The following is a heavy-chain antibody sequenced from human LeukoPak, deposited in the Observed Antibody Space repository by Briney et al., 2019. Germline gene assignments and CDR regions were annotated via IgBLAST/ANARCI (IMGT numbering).Heavy chain of an antibody. V-gene: IGHV1-8*01. CDR1: GYTFTSYD. CDR2: MNPNSGNT. Sequence: ASVKVSCKASGYTFTSYDINWVRQATGQGLECMGWMNPNSGNTGYAQKFQGRVTMTRNTSISTAYMELSSLRSEDTAVYYCARGVGGGYEDYYYMDVWGKGTTVTISS. D-gene: IGHD5-12*01. J-gene: IGHJ6*03. CDR3: ARGVGGGYEDYYYMDV.